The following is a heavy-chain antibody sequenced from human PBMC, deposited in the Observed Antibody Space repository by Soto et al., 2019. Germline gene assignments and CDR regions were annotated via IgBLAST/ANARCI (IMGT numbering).Heavy chain of an antibody. CDR3: ARGLHCTASSCHGYPNNWFDP. V-gene: IGHV4-61*05. CDR2: MYYTGSP. J-gene: IGHJ5*02. CDR1: GGSISSSSYY. Sequence: KTSETLSLTCTVSGGSISSSSYYWGWLRESPEKGLEWIGHMYYTGSPNYNPSLKSRVTISLDASKDQFSLKLSSVTAADTAVYFCARGLHCTASSCHGYPNNWFDPWGQGTLVTVSS. D-gene: IGHD2-2*01.